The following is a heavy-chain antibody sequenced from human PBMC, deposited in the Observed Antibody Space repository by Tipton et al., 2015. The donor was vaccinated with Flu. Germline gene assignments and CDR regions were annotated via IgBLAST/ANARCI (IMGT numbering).Heavy chain of an antibody. J-gene: IGHJ5*02. Sequence: VQLVQSGGGVVQPGRSLRLSCAASGFTFDDFAMSWIRQSPGKGLEWVCGLSWNSDYIAYADSVRGRVTISRDNAKNALYVEMSSLRPEDAALYYCAKGRSGALAATGTLDLWGQGTLVTVSS. CDR2: LSWNSDYI. CDR1: GFTFDDFA. V-gene: IGHV3-9*01. CDR3: AKGRSGALAATGTLDL. D-gene: IGHD6-13*01.